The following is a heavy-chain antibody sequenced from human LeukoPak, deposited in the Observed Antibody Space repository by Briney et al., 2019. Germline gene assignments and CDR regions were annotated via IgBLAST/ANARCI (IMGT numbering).Heavy chain of an antibody. J-gene: IGHJ4*02. V-gene: IGHV4-61*01. CDR1: RGSVSSDSYY. CDR2: VSYSGST. CDR3: ASGTTVTDFDY. Sequence: SETLSLTCTVSRGSVSSDSYYWSWIRQPPGKGLEWIGYVSYSGSTNYIPSLKSRVTISMDTSKNQFSLRLSSVTAADTAVYYCASGTTVTDFDYWGQGTLVTASS. D-gene: IGHD4-17*01.